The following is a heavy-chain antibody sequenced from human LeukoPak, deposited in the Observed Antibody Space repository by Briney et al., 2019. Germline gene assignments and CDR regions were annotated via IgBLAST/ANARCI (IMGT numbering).Heavy chain of an antibody. V-gene: IGHV3-30*01. J-gene: IGHJ4*02. CDR1: GFTFSSYA. D-gene: IGHD6-6*01. CDR3: ASVAYSSSSHYFDY. Sequence: GGSLRLSCAASGFTFSSYAMHWVRQAPGKGLEWVAVISYDGSNKYYADSVKGRFTISRDNSKNTLYLQMNSLRAEDTAVYYCASVAYSSSSHYFDYWGQGTLVTVSS. CDR2: ISYDGSNK.